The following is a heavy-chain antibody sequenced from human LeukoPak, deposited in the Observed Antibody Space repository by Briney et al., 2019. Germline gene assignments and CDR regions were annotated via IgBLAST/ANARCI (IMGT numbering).Heavy chain of an antibody. J-gene: IGHJ4*02. D-gene: IGHD6-13*01. CDR1: GFTFSSYA. V-gene: IGHV3-23*01. Sequence: GGSLRLSCAASGFTFSSYAMSWVRQAPGKGLEWVSAISGSGGSTYYADSVKGRFTISRDNSKNTLYLQMNSLRAEDTAVYYCAKGAPRGPGDSMAAAGTIDYWGQGTLVTVSS. CDR2: ISGSGGST. CDR3: AKGAPRGPGDSMAAAGTIDY.